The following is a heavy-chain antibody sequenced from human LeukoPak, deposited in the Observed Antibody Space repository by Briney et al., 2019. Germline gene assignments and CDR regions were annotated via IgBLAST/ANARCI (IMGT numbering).Heavy chain of an antibody. Sequence: PGGSLRLSCAASGFTFNDYYMSWIRPAPGKGLEWLSYINIGGTNTHYADSVKGRFTISRDNAKKSLYLEIDNLRAKDTAVYYCATDGAGFDTWGQGVLVTVSS. J-gene: IGHJ5*02. CDR3: ATDGAGFDT. CDR2: INIGGTNT. V-gene: IGHV3-11*01. CDR1: GFTFNDYY.